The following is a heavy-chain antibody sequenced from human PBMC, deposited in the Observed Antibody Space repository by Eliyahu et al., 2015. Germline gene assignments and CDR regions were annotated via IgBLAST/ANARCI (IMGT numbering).Heavy chain of an antibody. CDR2: IYYSGST. CDR1: GGSISSSSYY. J-gene: IGHJ4*02. Sequence: QLQLQESGPGLVXPSETLSLTCTVSGGSISSSSYYWGWIRQPPGKGLEWIGSIYYSGSTYYNPSLKSRVTISVDTSKNQFSLKLSSVTAADTAVYYCARHDRTGTLFDYWGQGTLVTVSS. CDR3: ARHDRTGTLFDY. D-gene: IGHD1-1*01. V-gene: IGHV4-39*01.